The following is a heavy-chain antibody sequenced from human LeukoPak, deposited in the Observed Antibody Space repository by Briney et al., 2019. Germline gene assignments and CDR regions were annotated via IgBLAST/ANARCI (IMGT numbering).Heavy chain of an antibody. Sequence: PGGSLRLSCVASGVTFNNAWMSWVRQAPGKGLEWVGHIKSKSDGGTTDYAAPVKGRFTISRDDSKNTVYLQMNSLKTEDTAVYYCTTLSPDASGYYYYYMDVWGKGTTVTASS. V-gene: IGHV3-15*01. J-gene: IGHJ6*03. CDR3: TTLSPDASGYYYYYMDV. CDR2: IKSKSDGGTT. CDR1: GVTFNNAW. D-gene: IGHD1-14*01.